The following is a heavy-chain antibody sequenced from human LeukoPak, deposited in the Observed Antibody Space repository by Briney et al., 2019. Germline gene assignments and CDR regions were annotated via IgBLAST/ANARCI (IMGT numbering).Heavy chain of an antibody. CDR1: GYTFTSYY. V-gene: IGHV1-2*04. CDR2: INPNSGGT. J-gene: IGHJ4*02. D-gene: IGHD1-26*01. CDR3: ARGLARYSGSYYVGY. Sequence: GASVKVSCKASGYTFTSYYMHWVRQAPGQGLEWMGWINPNSGGTNYAQKFQGWVTMTRDTSISTAYMELSRLRSEDTAVYYCARGLARYSGSYYVGYWGQGTLVTVSS.